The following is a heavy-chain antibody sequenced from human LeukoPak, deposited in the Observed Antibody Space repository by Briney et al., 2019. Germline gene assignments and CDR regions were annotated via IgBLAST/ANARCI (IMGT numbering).Heavy chain of an antibody. D-gene: IGHD4-17*01. V-gene: IGHV3-48*01. Sequence: GGSLRLSCAASGFTFSSYWMSWVRQAPGKGLEWVSYISSSSSTIYYADSVKGRFTISRDNAKNSLYLQMNSLRAEDTAVYYCARGLGGDYLNWFDPWGQGTLVTVSS. CDR2: ISSSSSTI. CDR1: GFTFSSYW. CDR3: ARGLGGDYLNWFDP. J-gene: IGHJ5*02.